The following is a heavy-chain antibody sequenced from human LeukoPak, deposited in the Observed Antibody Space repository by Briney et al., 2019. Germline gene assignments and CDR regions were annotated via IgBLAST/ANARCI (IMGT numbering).Heavy chain of an antibody. CDR3: ARAEVIAPLDY. J-gene: IGHJ4*02. CDR2: IYHSGST. CDR1: GGSISSSNW. D-gene: IGHD6-13*01. Sequence: PSETLSLTCAVSGGSISSSNWWSWVRQPPGKGLEWIGEIYHSGSTYYNPSLKSRVTISVDTSKNQFSLKLSSVTAADTAVYYCARAEVIAPLDYWGQGTLVTVSS. V-gene: IGHV4-4*02.